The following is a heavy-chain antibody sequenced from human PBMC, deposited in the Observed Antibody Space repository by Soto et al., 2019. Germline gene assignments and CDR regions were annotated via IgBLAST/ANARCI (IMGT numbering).Heavy chain of an antibody. D-gene: IGHD6-13*01. CDR2: TYYRSKWYN. CDR1: GDSVSSNSAS. J-gene: IGHJ4*02. Sequence: SETLSLTCAISGDSVSSNSASWNWIRQSPSRGLEWLGRTYYRSKWYNDYAVSVKSRITINPDTSKNQFSLQLNSVTPEDTAVYYCARGSPPIAATGSPPIAATGTGYFDYWGQGTLVTVSS. CDR3: ARGSPPIAATGSPPIAATGTGYFDY. V-gene: IGHV6-1*01.